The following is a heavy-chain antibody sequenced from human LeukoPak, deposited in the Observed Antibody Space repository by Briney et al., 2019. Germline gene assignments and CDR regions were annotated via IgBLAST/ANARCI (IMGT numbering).Heavy chain of an antibody. V-gene: IGHV3-21*01. CDR3: ASEIIVDY. Sequence: GGSLRHSCAASGFSFSSYLVNCVRQAPGKGLEWVSSISSISSYIHYADSVKGRFTISRDNAKNSLYLQMNSLRAEDTAVYYCASEIIVDYWARGNLLTVSS. CDR2: ISSISSYI. D-gene: IGHD2-15*01. CDR1: GFSFSSYL. J-gene: IGHJ4*02.